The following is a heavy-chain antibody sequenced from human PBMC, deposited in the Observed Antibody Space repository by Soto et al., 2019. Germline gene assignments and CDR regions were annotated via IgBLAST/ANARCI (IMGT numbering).Heavy chain of an antibody. J-gene: IGHJ6*02. CDR3: ARGDATKIIVTTYYGLDV. V-gene: IGHV1-69*12. CDR2: IIPVFGTP. CDR1: GGSFSNYG. D-gene: IGHD3-22*01. Sequence: QVQVVQSGAEVKKPGSSVKVSCKASGGSFSNYGISWVRQAPGQGLEWMGGIIPVFGTPHYAQKFQDRVTITADESKSKVYMEVSSLTSEDTAVYYCARGDATKIIVTTYYGLDVWGQGTTVTVSS.